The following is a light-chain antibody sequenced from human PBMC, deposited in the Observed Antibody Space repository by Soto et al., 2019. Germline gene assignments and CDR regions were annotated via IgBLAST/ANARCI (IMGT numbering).Light chain of an antibody. CDR2: GVS. Sequence: EVVLTQSPGTLSWSPGERATLSCRASQSVSGSDLAWYQQKPGQAPRLLISGVSNRATGTPDRFSGSGSGTDFTLTISSLEPEDFAVYYCQQRNNLPPVTFGQGARLEI. V-gene: IGKV3D-20*02. CDR3: QQRNNLPPVT. CDR1: QSVSGSD. J-gene: IGKJ5*01.